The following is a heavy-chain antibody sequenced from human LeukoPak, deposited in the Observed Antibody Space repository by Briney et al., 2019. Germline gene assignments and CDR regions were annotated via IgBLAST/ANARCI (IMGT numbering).Heavy chain of an antibody. J-gene: IGHJ4*02. CDR3: ARGAATPTPFDY. D-gene: IGHD2-15*01. Sequence: SVTVSFKASGGTFSIYAISWVRQAPGQGLEWMGGIIPIFGTANYAQKFQGRVTITADESTSTAYMELSSLRSEDTAVYYCARGAATPTPFDYWGQGTLVTVSS. V-gene: IGHV1-69*01. CDR1: GGTFSIYA. CDR2: IIPIFGTA.